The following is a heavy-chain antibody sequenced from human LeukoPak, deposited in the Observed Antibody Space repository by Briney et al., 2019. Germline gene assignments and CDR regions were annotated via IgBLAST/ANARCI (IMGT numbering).Heavy chain of an antibody. D-gene: IGHD2-15*01. Sequence: SVKVSCKASGGTFSSYAISWVRQAPGQGLEWMGGSIPIFGTANYAQKFQGRVTITADESTSTAYMELSSLRSEDTAVYYCASSPPYCSGGSCYLFDYWGQGTLVTVSS. CDR3: ASSPPYCSGGSCYLFDY. CDR2: SIPIFGTA. V-gene: IGHV1-69*13. CDR1: GGTFSSYA. J-gene: IGHJ4*02.